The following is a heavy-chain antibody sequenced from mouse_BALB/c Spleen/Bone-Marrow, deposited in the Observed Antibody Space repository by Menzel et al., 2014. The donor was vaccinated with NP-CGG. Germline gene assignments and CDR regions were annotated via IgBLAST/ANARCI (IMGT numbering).Heavy chain of an antibody. CDR3: TRSGTSWLRRSWYFDV. D-gene: IGHD2-2*01. Sequence: QVQLQQSGAELVKPGASVKLSCKASGYTFTSYYMYWVKQRPGQGLEWIGEINPSNGGTNFNEKFKGKATLTVDKSSSTAYMQHSSLTSEDSAVYYCTRSGTSWLRRSWYFDVWGAGTTVTVSS. J-gene: IGHJ1*01. CDR1: GYTFTSYY. V-gene: IGHV1S81*02. CDR2: INPSNGGT.